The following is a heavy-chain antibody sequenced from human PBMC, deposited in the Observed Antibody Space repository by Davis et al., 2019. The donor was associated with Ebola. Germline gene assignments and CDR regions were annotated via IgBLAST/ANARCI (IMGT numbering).Heavy chain of an antibody. Sequence: PGGSLRLSCAASGFSFSIFAMTWVRQAPGKGLEWVSAISGSGGSTYYADSVKGRFTISRDSSKNTLYLQMNSLRPEDTALYYCAKDSGTLGWCFDLWGRGTLVTVSS. CDR3: AKDSGTLGWCFDL. J-gene: IGHJ2*01. CDR2: ISGSGGST. D-gene: IGHD1-14*01. CDR1: GFSFSIFA. V-gene: IGHV3-23*01.